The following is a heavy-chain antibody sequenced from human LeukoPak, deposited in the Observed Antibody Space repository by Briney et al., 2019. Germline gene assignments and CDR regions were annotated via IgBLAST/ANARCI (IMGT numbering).Heavy chain of an antibody. CDR3: ARDAGYSFNWFDP. D-gene: IGHD6-13*01. Sequence: SETLSLTCTVSGYSISSGYYWGWIRQPPGKGLEWIGSIYHSGSTYYNPSLKSRVTISVDTSKNQFSLKLSSVTAADTAVYYCARDAGYSFNWFDPWGQGTLVTVSS. CDR2: IYHSGST. CDR1: GYSISSGYY. J-gene: IGHJ5*02. V-gene: IGHV4-38-2*02.